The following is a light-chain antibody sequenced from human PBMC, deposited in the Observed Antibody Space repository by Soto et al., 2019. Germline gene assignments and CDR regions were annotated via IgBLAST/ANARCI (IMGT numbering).Light chain of an antibody. CDR1: QGISSY. CDR2: TAS. CDR3: QQYYNYPWT. J-gene: IGKJ1*01. V-gene: IGKV1-8*01. Sequence: AIRMTQSPSSLSASTGDRVTITCRASQGISSYLAWYQQKPGKAPNVLIHTASTLQGGVPSRFSGSGSGTDFTLTISRLQSEDFATYYCQQYYNYPWTFGQGTKVEVK.